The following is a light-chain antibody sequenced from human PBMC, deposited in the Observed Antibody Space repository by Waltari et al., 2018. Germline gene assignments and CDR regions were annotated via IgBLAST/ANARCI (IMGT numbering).Light chain of an antibody. CDR2: KAT. V-gene: IGLV3-25*03. CDR1: ALPKQY. CDR3: LSADIGGTQGV. J-gene: IGLJ2*01. Sequence: SYELTQPPSVSVSPGETAKIACSGDALPKQYAYWYRQTPGQAPVVVYYKATVKPSGITERFSGSSSGKTVTLTISRVQAEDEADYYCLSADIGGTQGVFGGGTKLTVL.